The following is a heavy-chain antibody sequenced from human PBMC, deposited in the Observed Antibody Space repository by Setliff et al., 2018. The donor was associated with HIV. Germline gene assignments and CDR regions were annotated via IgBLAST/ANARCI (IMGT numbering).Heavy chain of an antibody. CDR2: INPNMGDT. D-gene: IGHD3-9*01. CDR1: GYTFTTYA. Sequence: ASVKVSCKASGYTFTTYAIFWMRQAPGQGLEWMGRINPNMGDTQYAQKFQGRIIMTRDTSINTVYMELSSLTSDDTALYYCARQDIPTGYYLFDYWGQGTQVTVSS. J-gene: IGHJ4*02. CDR3: ARQDIPTGYYLFDY. V-gene: IGHV1-2*06.